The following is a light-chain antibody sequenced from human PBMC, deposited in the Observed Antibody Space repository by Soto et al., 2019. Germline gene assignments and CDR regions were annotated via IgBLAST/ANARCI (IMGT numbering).Light chain of an antibody. Sequence: DIQMTQSPSTLSASVGDRVTITGRASQSISSWLAWYQQKPGKAPKLLIYKASTLESGVRLRFSGSASGTELTLTSSSLQPDDSLTYYCQHHNSYPPPFGGGTNEEIK. CDR2: KAS. V-gene: IGKV1-5*03. CDR1: QSISSW. J-gene: IGKJ4*01. CDR3: QHHNSYPPP.